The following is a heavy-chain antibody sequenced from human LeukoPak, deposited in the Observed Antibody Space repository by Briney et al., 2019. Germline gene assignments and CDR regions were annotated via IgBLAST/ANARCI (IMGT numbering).Heavy chain of an antibody. Sequence: PGGSLRLSCATSGFGFSSYSMNWVRQAPGKGLEWVSSISSSSYDIYYADSLKGRFTISRDNAKNSLYLQMNSLRAEDTAVYYCARGEIYYYDSSGYYGHWGQGTMVTVSS. D-gene: IGHD3-22*01. CDR3: ARGEIYYYDSSGYYGH. CDR2: ISSSSYDI. V-gene: IGHV3-21*01. CDR1: GFGFSSYS. J-gene: IGHJ3*01.